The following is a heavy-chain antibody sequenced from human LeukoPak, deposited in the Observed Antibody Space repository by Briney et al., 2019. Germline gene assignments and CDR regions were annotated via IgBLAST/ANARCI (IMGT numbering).Heavy chain of an antibody. J-gene: IGHJ4*02. CDR3: ARDIYGSGSLFDY. CDR1: GVSISSYY. V-gene: IGHV4-59*01. Sequence: SETLFLTCTVSGVSISSYYWSWLRQPPGKGLEWIGYIYYSGSTNYNPSLKSRVTISVDTSKNQFSLKLSSVTAADTAVYFCARDIYGSGSLFDYWGQGTLVTVSS. D-gene: IGHD3-10*01. CDR2: IYYSGST.